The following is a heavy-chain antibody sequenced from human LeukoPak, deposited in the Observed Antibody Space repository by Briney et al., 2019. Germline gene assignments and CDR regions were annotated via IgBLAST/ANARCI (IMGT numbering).Heavy chain of an antibody. D-gene: IGHD3-22*01. CDR2: INHSGST. CDR3: AREDTTKNYYDSSGYYYGRGIDY. V-gene: IGHV4-34*01. CDR1: GGSFSGYY. J-gene: IGHJ4*02. Sequence: PSETLSLTCAVYGGSFSGYYWSWIRQPPGKGLEWIGEINHSGSTNYNPSLKSRVTISVDTSKNQFSLKLSSVTAADTAVYYCAREDTTKNYYDSSGYYYGRGIDYWGQGTLVTVSS.